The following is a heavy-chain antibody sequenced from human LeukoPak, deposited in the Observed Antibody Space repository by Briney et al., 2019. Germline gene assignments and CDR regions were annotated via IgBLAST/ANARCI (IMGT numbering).Heavy chain of an antibody. J-gene: IGHJ4*02. V-gene: IGHV3-30*02. D-gene: IGHD3-10*01. CDR2: IRYDGSDK. CDR3: AKDRGSSGSYYTFDY. CDR1: GFTFSSYG. Sequence: GGSLRLSCAASGFTFSSYGLHWVRQAPGKGLEWVAFIRYDGSDKYYADSVKGRFTISRDNSKNTLYQQMNSLRAEDTAVYYCAKDRGSSGSYYTFDYWGQGTLVTVSS.